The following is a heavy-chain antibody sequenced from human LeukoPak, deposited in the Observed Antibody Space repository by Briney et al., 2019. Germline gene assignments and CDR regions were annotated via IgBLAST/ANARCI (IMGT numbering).Heavy chain of an antibody. J-gene: IGHJ4*02. V-gene: IGHV7-4-1*02. CDR3: AREVLRHDC. Sequence: ASVKVSCKASGYTLTQHSINWVRQAPGQGLEWMGWITTDTGHPTYAQGFTGRFVFSVDTSVNTAYLQINSLKAEDTAIYYCAREVLRHDCWGQGTLVTVSS. D-gene: IGHD3-10*01. CDR1: GYTLTQHS. CDR2: ITTDTGHP.